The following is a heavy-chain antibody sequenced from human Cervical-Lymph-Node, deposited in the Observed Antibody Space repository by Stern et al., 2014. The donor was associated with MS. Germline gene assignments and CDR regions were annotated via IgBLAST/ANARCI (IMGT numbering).Heavy chain of an antibody. CDR1: GDTFSNLD. CDR3: ARHQGGIAAY. Sequence: VQLVESGAEVKKPGSSVKVSCKASGDTFSNLDLSWVRQAPGHGPEWLGWITPLFGTANYAQMFQSRFTFTADESTSTIYMELSSLTSEDTAVYYCARHQGGIAAYWGQGTLVTVSS. J-gene: IGHJ4*02. D-gene: IGHD6-13*01. V-gene: IGHV1-69*01. CDR2: ITPLFGTA.